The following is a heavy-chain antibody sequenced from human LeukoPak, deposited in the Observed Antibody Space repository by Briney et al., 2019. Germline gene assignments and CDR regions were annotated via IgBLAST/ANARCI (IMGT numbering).Heavy chain of an antibody. V-gene: IGHV3-33*01. CDR3: ARFNGGDSTGCFDL. Sequence: GRSLRLSCAASGFAVNSYGMHWVRQAPGKGLEWAALIWYDGSNQDYIDSVKGRFTISRDNSKNTLYLQMSSLRADDAAVYYCARFNGGDSTGCFDLWGRGTLVTVSS. CDR2: IWYDGSNQ. D-gene: IGHD4-23*01. CDR1: GFAVNSYG. J-gene: IGHJ2*01.